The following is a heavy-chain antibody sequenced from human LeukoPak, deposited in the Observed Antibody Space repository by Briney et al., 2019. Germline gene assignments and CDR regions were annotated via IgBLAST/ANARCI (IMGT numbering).Heavy chain of an antibody. J-gene: IGHJ4*02. Sequence: GGSLRLSCAASGFTFSSYAMHWVRQAPGKGLEWVAVISYDGSNKYYADSVKGRFTISRDNSKNTLYLQMNSLRAEDTAVYYCARERPFGVVITPGGFDYWGQGTLVTVSS. V-gene: IGHV3-30-3*01. D-gene: IGHD3-3*01. CDR3: ARERPFGVVITPGGFDY. CDR2: ISYDGSNK. CDR1: GFTFSSYA.